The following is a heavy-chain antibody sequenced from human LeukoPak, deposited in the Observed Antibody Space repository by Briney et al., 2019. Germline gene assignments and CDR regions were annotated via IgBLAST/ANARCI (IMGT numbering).Heavy chain of an antibody. CDR1: GFTFSSYS. Sequence: GGSLRLSCAASGFTFSSYSMNWVRQAPGKGLEWVSYISSSSSTIYYADSVKGRFTISRDNAKNSLYLQMNSLRAEDTAVYYCARDLHPFSGIAAALDYWGQGTLVTVSS. V-gene: IGHV3-48*01. D-gene: IGHD6-13*01. CDR2: ISSSSSTI. J-gene: IGHJ4*02. CDR3: ARDLHPFSGIAAALDY.